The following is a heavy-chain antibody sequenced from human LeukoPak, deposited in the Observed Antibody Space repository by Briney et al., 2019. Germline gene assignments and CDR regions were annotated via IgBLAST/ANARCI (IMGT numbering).Heavy chain of an antibody. CDR2: IRYGGSNK. CDR1: GLTFISYG. D-gene: IGHD1-1*01. CDR3: PKNTVKVTTTRRDPHYMAV. Sequence: GGSLRLSCAASGLTFISYGMRWVRQAPGKGLEWVTFIRYGGSNKYYADCVKGRFIISRDNSKNTLYLQMNSLSAEDRAVYWCPKNTVKVTTTRRDPHYMAVWGKGTTVTISS. J-gene: IGHJ6*03. V-gene: IGHV3-30*02.